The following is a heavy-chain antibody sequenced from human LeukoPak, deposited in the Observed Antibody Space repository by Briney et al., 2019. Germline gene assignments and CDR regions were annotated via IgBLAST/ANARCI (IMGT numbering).Heavy chain of an antibody. CDR2: ILSTGTT. CDR3: ATVKYDYGDPVGWFDP. D-gene: IGHD4-17*01. Sequence: GGSLRLSCAASGFPFSASAMTWVRQAPGKGLEWVSHILSTGTTYYADSMRGRFTISRDNFKNTLYLLMTSLRADDTAVYYCATVKYDYGDPVGWFDPWGQGTLVTVSS. CDR1: GFPFSASA. V-gene: IGHV3-23*01. J-gene: IGHJ5*02.